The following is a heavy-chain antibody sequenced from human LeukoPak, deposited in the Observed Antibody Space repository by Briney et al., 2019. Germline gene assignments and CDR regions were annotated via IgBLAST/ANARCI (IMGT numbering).Heavy chain of an antibody. CDR2: IYSGGST. V-gene: IGHV3-53*01. D-gene: IGHD3-22*01. CDR1: GFTVSSNY. J-gene: IGHJ4*02. CDR3: ARWDSSGYHKYYFDY. Sequence: PGESLRLSCAASGFTVSSNYMNWVRQAPGKGLEWVSIIYSGGSTHYADSVKGRFTISRDNSKNTLYLQMNSLTAEDTAVYYCARWDSSGYHKYYFDYWGQGTLVTVYS.